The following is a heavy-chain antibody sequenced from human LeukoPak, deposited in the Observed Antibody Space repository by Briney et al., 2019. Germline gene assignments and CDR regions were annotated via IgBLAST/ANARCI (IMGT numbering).Heavy chain of an antibody. V-gene: IGHV3-33*01. CDR3: ARDHYPITMVRGARNDAFDI. CDR2: IWYDGSNK. CDR1: GFTFSSYG. J-gene: IGHJ3*02. Sequence: GRSLRLSCAASGFTFSSYGMHWVRQAPGKGLEWVAVIWYDGSNKYYADSVKGRFTISRGNSKNTLYLQMNSLRAEDTAVYYCARDHYPITMVRGARNDAFDIWGQGTMVTVSS. D-gene: IGHD3-10*01.